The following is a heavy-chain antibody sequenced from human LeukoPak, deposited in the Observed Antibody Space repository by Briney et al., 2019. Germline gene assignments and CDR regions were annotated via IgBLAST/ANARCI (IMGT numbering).Heavy chain of an antibody. CDR3: AREDYDILTGSHDY. Sequence: PGGSLRLSCAASGFTFSSYSMNWVRQAPGKGLEWVSYISSSSSTIYYADPVKGRFTISRDNAKNSLYLQMNSLRDEGTAVYYCAREDYDILTGSHDYWGQGTLVTVSS. CDR2: ISSSSSTI. CDR1: GFTFSSYS. V-gene: IGHV3-48*02. J-gene: IGHJ4*02. D-gene: IGHD3-9*01.